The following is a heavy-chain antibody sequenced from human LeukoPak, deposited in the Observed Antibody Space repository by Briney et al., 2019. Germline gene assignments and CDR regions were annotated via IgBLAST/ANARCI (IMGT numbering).Heavy chain of an antibody. CDR2: ISSSSSTM. V-gene: IGHV3-48*01. Sequence: GGSLRLSCAASGFTFSSYSMNWVRQAPGKGLEWVSYISSSSSTMYYADSVKGRFSISRDNAKNSLYLQMNSLRAEDTAVYYCGRDHHRRLYDSQARDTFDIWGQGTMVTVSS. J-gene: IGHJ3*02. D-gene: IGHD3-22*01. CDR3: GRDHHRRLYDSQARDTFDI. CDR1: GFTFSSYS.